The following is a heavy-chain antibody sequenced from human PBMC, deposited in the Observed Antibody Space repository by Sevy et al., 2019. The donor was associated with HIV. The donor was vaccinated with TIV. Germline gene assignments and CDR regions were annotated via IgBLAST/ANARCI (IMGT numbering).Heavy chain of an antibody. J-gene: IGHJ4*02. CDR3: AGGDTPMSTDLDY. V-gene: IGHV3-23*01. Sequence: GGSLRLSCAASGLNFNTNGMSWVRQAPGKGLEWVAGITSGGATYYADSGKGGFTVSRYNSRNTLYLQLNSLRADDTAVFYCAGGDTPMSTDLDYWGQGTLVTVSS. CDR1: GLNFNTNG. CDR2: ITSGGAT. D-gene: IGHD4-17*01.